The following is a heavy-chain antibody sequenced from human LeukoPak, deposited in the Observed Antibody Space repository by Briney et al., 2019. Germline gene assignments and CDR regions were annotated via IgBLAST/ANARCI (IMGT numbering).Heavy chain of an antibody. D-gene: IGHD2-2*01. V-gene: IGHV1-18*01. CDR1: GYTFTSHG. CDR3: ARDGEVRQGHCTTTSCPVDY. J-gene: IGHJ4*02. CDR2: ISAYNGIT. Sequence: ASVKLSCKTSGYTFTSHGIGWVRQAPGQGLEWVGWISAYNGITDYAQNFQGRVLMTTDTSTRTAYMELRSLRSDDTAVYFCARDGEVRQGHCTTTSCPVDYWGQGTLITVSS.